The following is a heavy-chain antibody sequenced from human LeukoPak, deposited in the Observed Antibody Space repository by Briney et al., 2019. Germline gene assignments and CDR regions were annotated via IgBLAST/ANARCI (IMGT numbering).Heavy chain of an antibody. CDR1: GYTFTGYY. Sequence: GASVKVSCKASGYTFTGYYMHWVRQAPGQGLEWMGIINPSGGSTSYAQKFQGRVTMTRDTSTSTVYMELSSLRSEDTDVYYCARGSSSDDYDYWGQGTLVTVSS. J-gene: IGHJ4*02. V-gene: IGHV1-46*01. D-gene: IGHD2-2*01. CDR2: INPSGGST. CDR3: ARGSSSDDYDY.